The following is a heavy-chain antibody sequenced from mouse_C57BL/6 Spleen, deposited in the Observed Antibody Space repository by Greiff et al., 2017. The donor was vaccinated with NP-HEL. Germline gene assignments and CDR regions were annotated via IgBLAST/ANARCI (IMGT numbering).Heavy chain of an antibody. CDR3: ARDDFYAMDY. V-gene: IGHV1-82*01. Sequence: QVQLQQSGPELVKPGASVKISCKASGYAFSSSWMNWVKQRPGKGLEWIGRIYPGDGATNYNGKFKGKATLTADKSSSTAYMQLSSLTSKDSAVYVCARDDFYAMDYWGQGTSVTVSS. CDR1: GYAFSSSW. J-gene: IGHJ4*01. CDR2: IYPGDGAT.